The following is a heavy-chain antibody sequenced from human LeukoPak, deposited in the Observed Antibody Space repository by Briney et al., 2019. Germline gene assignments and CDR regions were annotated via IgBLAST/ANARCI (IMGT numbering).Heavy chain of an antibody. CDR2: ISGSGGTT. CDR3: AKNRLETAYSSTQD. CDR1: GFTFSNYA. J-gene: IGHJ4*02. D-gene: IGHD6-13*01. Sequence: GGSLRLSCAASGFTFSNYAMSWVRQAPGKGLERVSVISGSGGTTFYANSVKGRFTVSRDISKNTLYLQMNSLRGEDTAVYYCAKNRLETAYSSTQDWGQGILVTVSS. V-gene: IGHV3-23*01.